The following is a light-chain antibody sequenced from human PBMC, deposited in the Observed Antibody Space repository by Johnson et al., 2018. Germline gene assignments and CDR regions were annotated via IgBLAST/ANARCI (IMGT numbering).Light chain of an antibody. CDR3: GTWDSSLIAGNV. Sequence: QSVLTQPPSVSAAPGQKVTISCSGSSSNIGNNYVSWYQQLPGTAPKLLIYENNKRPSGIPDRFSGSKSGTSATLGITGLQTGDEADYYCGTWDSSLIAGNVFGTGTKVTV. J-gene: IGLJ1*01. V-gene: IGLV1-51*02. CDR2: ENN. CDR1: SSNIGNNY.